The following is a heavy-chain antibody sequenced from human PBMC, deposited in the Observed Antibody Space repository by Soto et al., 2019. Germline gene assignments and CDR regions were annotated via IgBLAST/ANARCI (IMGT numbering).Heavy chain of an antibody. CDR2: IIPIFGTA. CDR3: AAGPRAQGEQQLPYYYYYGMDV. J-gene: IGHJ6*02. CDR1: GGTFSSYA. Sequence: GASVKVSCKASGGTFSSYAISWVRQAPGQGLEWMGGIIPIFGTANYAQKFQGRVTITADESTSTAYMELSSLRSEDTAVYYCAAGPRAQGEQQLPYYYYYGMDVWGQGTTVTVSS. V-gene: IGHV1-69*13. D-gene: IGHD6-13*01.